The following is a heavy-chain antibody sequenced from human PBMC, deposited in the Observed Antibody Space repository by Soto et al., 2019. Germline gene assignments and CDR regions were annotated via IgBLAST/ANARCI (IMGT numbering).Heavy chain of an antibody. D-gene: IGHD6-6*01. CDR2: INPSGGST. Sequence: QVQMVQSGAEVKKPGASVKVSSKASGYAFTSYYMHWVRQAPGQGLKWMGIINPSGGSTSYAQKFQGRVTMTRDTSTSTVYMELSSLRSEDTAVYYCARVRVAARPDYYYGMDVWGQGTTVTVSS. CDR1: GYAFTSYY. CDR3: ARVRVAARPDYYYGMDV. J-gene: IGHJ6*02. V-gene: IGHV1-46*01.